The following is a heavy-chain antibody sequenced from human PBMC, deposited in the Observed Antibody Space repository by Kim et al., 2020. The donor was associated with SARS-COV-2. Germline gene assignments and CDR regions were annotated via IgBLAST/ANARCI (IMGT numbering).Heavy chain of an antibody. CDR2: IWYDGGNK. J-gene: IGHJ4*02. V-gene: IGHV3-33*06. Sequence: GGSLRLSCAASGFTFSSYAMHWVRQAPGKGLECVAVIWYDGGNKYYADSVKGRFTISRDNSKNTLFLQMNSLRAEDTAVYYCAKDLYFYGSGGFGLDYWGQGTLVTVSS. D-gene: IGHD3-10*01. CDR3: AKDLYFYGSGGFGLDY. CDR1: GFTFSSYA.